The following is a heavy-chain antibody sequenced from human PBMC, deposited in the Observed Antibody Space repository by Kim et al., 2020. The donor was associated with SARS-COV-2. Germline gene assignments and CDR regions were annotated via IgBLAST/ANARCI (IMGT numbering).Heavy chain of an antibody. CDR1: GGSISSSSYY. V-gene: IGHV4-39*07. CDR2: IYYSGST. Sequence: SETLSLTCTVSGGSISSSSYYWGWIRQPPGKGLEWIGSIYYSGSTYYNPSLKSRVTISVDTSKNQFSLKLSSVTAADTAVYYCASVDGSGSYYTYDYWGQGTLVTVSS. CDR3: ASVDGSGSYYTYDY. J-gene: IGHJ4*02. D-gene: IGHD3-10*01.